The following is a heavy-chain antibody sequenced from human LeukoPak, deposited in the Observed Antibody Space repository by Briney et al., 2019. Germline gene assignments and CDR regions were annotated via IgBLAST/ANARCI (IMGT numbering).Heavy chain of an antibody. V-gene: IGHV4-39*07. J-gene: IGHJ3*02. CDR2: IYYSGST. CDR1: GGSISSSSYY. D-gene: IGHD3-22*01. CDR3: ARGDSSGYYDAFDI. Sequence: SETLSLTCTVSGGSISSSSYYWGWIRQPPGKGLEWIGSIYYSGSTYYNPSLKCRVTISVDTSKNQFSLKLSSVTAADTAVYYCARGDSSGYYDAFDIWGQGTMVTVSS.